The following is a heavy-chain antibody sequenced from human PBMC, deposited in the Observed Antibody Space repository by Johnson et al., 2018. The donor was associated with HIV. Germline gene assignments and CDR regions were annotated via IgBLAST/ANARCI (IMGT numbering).Heavy chain of an antibody. CDR3: SYIFVDTAMDKTTTDAFDI. V-gene: IGHV3-30*04. CDR1: GFAFSGYA. Sequence: QVQLVESGGGVVQPGRSLRLSCAASGFAFSGYALHWVRQAPGKGLEWVALISYDGTKKYSAGSVKGRFNISRDNSKNTLYLQMNSLRAEDTAVYYCSYIFVDTAMDKTTTDAFDIWGQGTMVTVSS. J-gene: IGHJ3*02. CDR2: ISYDGTKK. D-gene: IGHD5-18*01.